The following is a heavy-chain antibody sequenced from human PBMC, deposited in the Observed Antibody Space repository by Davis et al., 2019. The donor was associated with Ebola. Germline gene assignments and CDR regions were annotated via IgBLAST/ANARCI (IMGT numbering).Heavy chain of an antibody. D-gene: IGHD2-8*02. CDR2: IYTGDSDT. J-gene: IGHJ3*02. Sequence: GESLKISCKDSGNSFTSHWIGWVRQMPGKGLEWMGIIYTGDSDTRYSPSFRSQVTISADKSTKTAFLQWSSLKASDTAMYYCASLRRTITGMDDSFDIWAKGRWSPSLQ. CDR1: GNSFTSHW. V-gene: IGHV5-51*01. CDR3: ASLRRTITGMDDSFDI.